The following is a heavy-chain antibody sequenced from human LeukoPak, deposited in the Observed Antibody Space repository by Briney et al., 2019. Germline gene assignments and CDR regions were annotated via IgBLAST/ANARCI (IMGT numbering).Heavy chain of an antibody. CDR1: GYTFTGYY. CDR3: ARETEVFQFDY. J-gene: IGHJ4*02. CDR2: INPNSGGT. V-gene: IGHV1-2*06. D-gene: IGHD3-3*01. Sequence: ASVKVSCTASGYTFTGYYMHWVRQAPGQGLEWMGRINPNSGGTNYAQKFQGRVTMTRDTSISTGYMELSRLRSDDTAVYYCARETEVFQFDYWGQGTLVTVSS.